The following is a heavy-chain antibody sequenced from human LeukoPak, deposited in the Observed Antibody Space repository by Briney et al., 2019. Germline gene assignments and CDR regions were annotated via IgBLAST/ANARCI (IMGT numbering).Heavy chain of an antibody. CDR2: INSDGSST. CDR3: VRRDGDLYY. J-gene: IGHJ4*02. CDR1: GFTFSSYW. Sequence: PGRSLRLSCAASGFTFSSYWMHWVRQAPGKGLVWVSRINSDGSSTSYADSVKGRFTISRDNAKNTLYLQMNSLRAEDTAAYYCVRRDGDLYYWGQGTLVTVSS. D-gene: IGHD4-17*01. V-gene: IGHV3-74*01.